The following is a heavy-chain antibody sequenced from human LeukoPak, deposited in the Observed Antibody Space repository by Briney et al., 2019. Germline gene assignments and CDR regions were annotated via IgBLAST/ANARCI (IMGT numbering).Heavy chain of an antibody. CDR3: AKDADIVVVPADYFDY. D-gene: IGHD2-2*01. CDR1: GLTFSSYA. Sequence: GGSLRLSCAASGLTFSSYAMGWVRQAPGKGLEWVSAISGSGGSTYYADSVKGRFTISRDNSKNTLYLQMNSLRAEDTAVYYCAKDADIVVVPADYFDYWGQGTLVTVSS. V-gene: IGHV3-23*01. J-gene: IGHJ4*02. CDR2: ISGSGGST.